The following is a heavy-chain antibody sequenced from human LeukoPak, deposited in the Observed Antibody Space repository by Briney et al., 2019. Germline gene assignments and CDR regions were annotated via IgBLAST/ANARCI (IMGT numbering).Heavy chain of an antibody. CDR2: ISSSGSTI. CDR1: GFTFSDYY. Sequence: GGSLRLSCAASGFTFSDYYMSWIRQAPGKGLEWVSYISSSGSTIYYADSVKGRFTISRDNAKNSLYLQMNSLRAEDTAVYYCAREKVAVAGHPPFDYWGQGTLVTVSS. CDR3: AREKVAVAGHPPFDY. D-gene: IGHD6-19*01. J-gene: IGHJ4*02. V-gene: IGHV3-11*01.